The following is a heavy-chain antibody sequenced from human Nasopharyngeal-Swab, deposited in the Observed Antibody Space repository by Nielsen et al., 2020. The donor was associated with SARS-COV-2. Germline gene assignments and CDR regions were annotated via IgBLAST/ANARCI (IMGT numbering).Heavy chain of an antibody. CDR1: GFTFSSYS. Sequence: GGSLRPSCAASGFTFSSYSMNWVRQAPGKGLEWVSSIRGSSSYIFYADSVKGRFTISRDNAKNSLYLQMNSLTAEYTAVYYCARAYSSGRYYYYYIDVWGKGTTVTVSS. D-gene: IGHD6-19*01. J-gene: IGHJ6*03. CDR3: ARAYSSGRYYYYYIDV. V-gene: IGHV3-21*01. CDR2: IRGSSSYI.